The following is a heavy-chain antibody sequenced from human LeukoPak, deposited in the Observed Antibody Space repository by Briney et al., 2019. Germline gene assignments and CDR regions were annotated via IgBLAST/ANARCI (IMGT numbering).Heavy chain of an antibody. V-gene: IGHV1-2*02. CDR1: GYTFTSYG. CDR2: INPNSGGT. D-gene: IGHD3-3*01. Sequence: ASVKVSCKASGYTFTSYGISWVRQAPGQGLEWMGWINPNSGGTNYAQKFQGRVTMTRDTSISTAYMELSRLRSDDTAVYYCARLPDFWSGKRRLAKVHDFDYWGQGTLVTVSS. CDR3: ARLPDFWSGKRRLAKVHDFDY. J-gene: IGHJ4*02.